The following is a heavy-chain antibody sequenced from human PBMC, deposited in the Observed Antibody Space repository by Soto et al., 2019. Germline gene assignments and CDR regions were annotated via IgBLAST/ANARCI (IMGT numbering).Heavy chain of an antibody. CDR2: IYYSGST. Sequence: PSETPSLTCTVSGGSLSSSSYFWGWIRQPPGKGLEWIGSIYYSGSTYYNPSLKSRVTISVDTSKNQFSLKLSSVTAADTAVYYCARQSDYGDYVGYWGQGTLVTVSS. CDR3: ARQSDYGDYVGY. J-gene: IGHJ4*02. D-gene: IGHD4-17*01. V-gene: IGHV4-39*01. CDR1: GGSLSSSSYF.